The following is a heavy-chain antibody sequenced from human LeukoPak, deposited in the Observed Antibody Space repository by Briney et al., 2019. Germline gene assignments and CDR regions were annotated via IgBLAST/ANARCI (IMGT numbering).Heavy chain of an antibody. CDR2: IYYSGST. CDR1: GGSISSGGYY. D-gene: IGHD2-21*02. Sequence: PSETLSLTCTVSGGSISSGGYYWSWIRQHPGKGLEWIGYIYYSGSTYYSPSLKSRVTISVDTSKNQFSLKLSSVTAADTAVYYCARETVTIVVVTAGPHRQYYFDYWGQGTLVTVSS. J-gene: IGHJ4*02. V-gene: IGHV4-31*03. CDR3: ARETVTIVVVTAGPHRQYYFDY.